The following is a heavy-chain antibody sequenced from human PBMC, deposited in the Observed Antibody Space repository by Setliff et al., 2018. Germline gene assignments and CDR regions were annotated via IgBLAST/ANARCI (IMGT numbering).Heavy chain of an antibody. J-gene: IGHJ4*02. CDR1: GFTFSSYA. Sequence: GGSLRLSCAASGFTFSSYAMSWVRQVPGKGLEWVSAISGSGGSTYYADAVKGRFTISRDNSKNTLYLQMNSLRAEDTAVYYCAKEERLHGDYEAFDYWGQGTLVTVSS. V-gene: IGHV3-23*01. CDR2: ISGSGGST. D-gene: IGHD4-17*01. CDR3: AKEERLHGDYEAFDY.